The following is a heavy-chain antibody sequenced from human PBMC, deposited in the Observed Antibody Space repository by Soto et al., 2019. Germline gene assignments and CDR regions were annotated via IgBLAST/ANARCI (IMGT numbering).Heavy chain of an antibody. CDR3: ATYSGYDDNFDY. CDR1: GGSISSYY. D-gene: IGHD5-12*01. J-gene: IGHJ4*02. Sequence: SETLSLTCTVSGGSISSYYWSWIRQPPGKGLEWIGYIYYSGSTNYNPSLKSRVTISVDTSKNQFSLKLSSVTAADTDVYYCATYSGYDDNFDYWGQGTLVTVSS. CDR2: IYYSGST. V-gene: IGHV4-59*01.